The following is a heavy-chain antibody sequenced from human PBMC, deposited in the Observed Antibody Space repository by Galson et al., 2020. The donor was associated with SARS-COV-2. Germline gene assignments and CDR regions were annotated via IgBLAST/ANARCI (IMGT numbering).Heavy chain of an antibody. CDR2: ISSSSRTI. Sequence: GGSLRLPCAASGFTFSSYSMNWVRQAPGKGLEWVSYISSSSRTIYYADSVKGRFTISRDNAKNSLYLQMNSLRAEDTAVYYCARPYCTNGVCYFYFDYWGQGTLVTVSS. V-gene: IGHV3-48*01. CDR3: ARPYCTNGVCYFYFDY. D-gene: IGHD2-8*01. J-gene: IGHJ4*01. CDR1: GFTFSSYS.